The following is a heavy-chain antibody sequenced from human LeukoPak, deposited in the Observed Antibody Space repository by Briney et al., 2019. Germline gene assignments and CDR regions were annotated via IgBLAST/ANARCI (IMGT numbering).Heavy chain of an antibody. CDR2: IYSTGST. J-gene: IGHJ4*02. Sequence: PSETLSLTCTVSGDSISSYYWSWIRQPAGKGLEWIGRIYSTGSTNYKPSLKSRVTMSVDTSKNQFSLRLRSVTAADTAVYYCARQIASAGTAGFDFWGQGALVTVSS. CDR3: ARQIASAGTAGFDF. D-gene: IGHD6-13*01. V-gene: IGHV4-4*07. CDR1: GDSISSYY.